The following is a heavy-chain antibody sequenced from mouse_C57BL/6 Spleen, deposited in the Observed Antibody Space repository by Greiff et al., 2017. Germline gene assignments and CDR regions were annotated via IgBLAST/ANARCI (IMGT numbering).Heavy chain of an antibody. CDR2: ISGGGGHT. D-gene: IGHD6-1*01. CDR3: ARGASTGTEWYFGV. CDR1: GFTFSSYT. J-gene: IGHJ1*03. V-gene: IGHV5-9*01. Sequence: EVKLMESGGGLVKPGGSLKFSCAASGFTFSSYTMSWVRQTPEKRLEWVATISGGGGHTYYPDSVKGRFTISRDTATNTLYLQMSSLRSEDTALYYSARGASTGTEWYFGVWGTGPTVTVSS.